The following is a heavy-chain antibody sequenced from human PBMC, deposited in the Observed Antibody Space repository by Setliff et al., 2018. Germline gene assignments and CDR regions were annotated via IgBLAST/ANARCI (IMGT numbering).Heavy chain of an antibody. CDR3: SRLVRYCTRTTCQRLSGGEF. CDR2: INNYNFNT. CDR1: GYTFSNYG. D-gene: IGHD2-2*01. Sequence: ASVKVSCKASGYTFSNYGVTWVRQAPGQGLEWMGWINNYNFNTNYAQKLQGRVTMTTDTSTSTAYMELRSLGSDDTAVYYCSRLVRYCTRTTCQRLSGGEFWGQGTLVTVSS. J-gene: IGHJ1*01. V-gene: IGHV1-18*01.